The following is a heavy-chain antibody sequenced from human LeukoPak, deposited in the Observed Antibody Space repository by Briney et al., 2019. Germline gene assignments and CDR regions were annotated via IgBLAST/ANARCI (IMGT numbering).Heavy chain of an antibody. CDR1: GFTLSSYW. J-gene: IGHJ4*02. CDR2: INIDGSNT. V-gene: IGHV3-74*01. CDR3: ATSRTFDY. Sequence: GGSLRLSCAASGFTLSSYWMHWVRQAPGKGLVWVSHINIDGSNTRYADSVKGRFTISRVNAENTLYLQMNSLRVDDTAVYYCATSRTFDYWGQGTLVTVSS.